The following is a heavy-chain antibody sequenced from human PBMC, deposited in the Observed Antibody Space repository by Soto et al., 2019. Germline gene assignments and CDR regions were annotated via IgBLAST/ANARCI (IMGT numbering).Heavy chain of an antibody. V-gene: IGHV3-23*01. CDR3: ARGLSAGKGSPPDF. CDR2: ISGSGGST. D-gene: IGHD6-13*01. CDR1: GFTFSSFA. Sequence: HPGGSLRLSCAASGFTFSSFAMSWVRQAPGKGLDWVSAISGSGGSTYSADSVKGRFTISRDNSKNTLYLQMSSLRAEDTAVYYCARGLSAGKGSPPDFWGQGSLVTVSS. J-gene: IGHJ4*02.